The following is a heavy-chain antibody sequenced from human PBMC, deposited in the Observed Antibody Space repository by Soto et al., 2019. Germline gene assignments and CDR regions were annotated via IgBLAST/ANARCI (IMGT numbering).Heavy chain of an antibody. Sequence: SETLSLTCAVSGYSISSGYYWGWIRQPPGKGLEWIGSIYHSGSTYYNPSLKSRVTISVDRSKNQFSLKLSSVTAADTAVYYCARGLRFLEVWGQGTLVTVSS. CDR2: IYHSGST. D-gene: IGHD3-3*01. CDR3: ARGLRFLEV. CDR1: GYSISSGYY. J-gene: IGHJ4*02. V-gene: IGHV4-38-2*01.